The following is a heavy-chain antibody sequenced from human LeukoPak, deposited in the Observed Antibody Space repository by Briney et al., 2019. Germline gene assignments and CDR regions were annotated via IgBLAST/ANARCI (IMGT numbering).Heavy chain of an antibody. CDR2: INSGSTYT. CDR1: GFTFSNYA. J-gene: IGHJ4*02. CDR3: ARSLTTLTYEGY. D-gene: IGHD1-1*01. Sequence: GGSLRLSCAASGFTFSNYAMSWVRQAPGKGLEWVSSINSGSTYTYYTESVKGRFTVSRDNAKNSLFLQMNSLRAEDTAIYYCARSLTTLTYEGYWGQGTLVTVSS. V-gene: IGHV3-21*01.